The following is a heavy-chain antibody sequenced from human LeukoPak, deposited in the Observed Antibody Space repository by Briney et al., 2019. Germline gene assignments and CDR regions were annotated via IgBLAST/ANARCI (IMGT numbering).Heavy chain of an antibody. D-gene: IGHD3-10*01. V-gene: IGHV4-31*03. CDR1: VRSISSGVYY. J-gene: IGHJ3*02. CDR3: ARGVKGLRGAFDI. CDR2: IYYSGST. Sequence: SEPQTLICTLSVRSISSGVYYWSWIRQHPGKGLERIGYIYYSGSTYYNPSLKSRLTMSVDISKNQFSLKLSSVTAADTAVYYCARGVKGLRGAFDIWGQGTMVTVSS.